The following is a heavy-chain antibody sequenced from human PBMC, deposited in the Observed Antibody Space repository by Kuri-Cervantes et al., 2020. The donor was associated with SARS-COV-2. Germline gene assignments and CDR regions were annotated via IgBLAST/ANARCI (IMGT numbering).Heavy chain of an antibody. D-gene: IGHD3-10*01. CDR1: GGTFSSYA. J-gene: IGHJ4*02. CDR2: IIPILGIA. Sequence: SVKVSCKASGGTFSSYAISWVRQAPGQGLEWMGGIIPILGIANYAQKFQGRVTMTRDTSTSTVYMELSSLRSEDTAVYYCARDYGSGSYLDYWGQGTLVTVSS. V-gene: IGHV1-69*10. CDR3: ARDYGSGSYLDY.